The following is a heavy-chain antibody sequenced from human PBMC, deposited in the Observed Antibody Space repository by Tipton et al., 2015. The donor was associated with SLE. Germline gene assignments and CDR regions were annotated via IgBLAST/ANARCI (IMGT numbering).Heavy chain of an antibody. CDR3: ARQILVQYFDH. CDR1: GGSVSSSSYY. D-gene: IGHD6-13*01. Sequence: LRLSCTVSGGSVSSSSYYWAWIRQPPGKGLEWIGSIYHNGNTYYNSSLKSRVTISVDKSKNQFSLNVRSVTAADTAVYYCARQILVQYFDHWGQGSLVTVSS. CDR2: IYHNGNT. V-gene: IGHV4-39*01. J-gene: IGHJ4*02.